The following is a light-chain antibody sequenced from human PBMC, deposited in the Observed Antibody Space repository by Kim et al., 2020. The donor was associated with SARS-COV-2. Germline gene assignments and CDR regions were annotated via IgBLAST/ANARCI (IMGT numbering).Light chain of an antibody. J-gene: IGKJ2*03. Sequence: STLNCKSSQTVLYNSNNKNSLAWYQQKPGQAPELLIYWASIRESVVSDRFSGSGSETDFTLTISSLQAEDVAVYYCQQYYSTPPSFDQGTKLAI. CDR2: WAS. CDR3: QQYYSTPPS. CDR1: QTVLYNSNNKNS. V-gene: IGKV4-1*01.